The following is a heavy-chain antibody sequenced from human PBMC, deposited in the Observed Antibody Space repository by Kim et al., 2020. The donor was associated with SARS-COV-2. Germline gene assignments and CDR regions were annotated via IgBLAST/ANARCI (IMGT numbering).Heavy chain of an antibody. CDR1: GGSISSSSYY. CDR2: IYYSGST. D-gene: IGHD3-9*01. J-gene: IGHJ4*02. Sequence: SETLSLTCTVSGGSISSSSYYWGWIRQPPGKGLEWIGSIYYSGSTYYNPSLKSRVTISVDTSKNQFSLKLSSVTAADTAVYYCAIGGSSWLHLYFLFWGQGTLVTVSS. CDR3: AIGGSSWLHLYFLF. V-gene: IGHV4-39*07.